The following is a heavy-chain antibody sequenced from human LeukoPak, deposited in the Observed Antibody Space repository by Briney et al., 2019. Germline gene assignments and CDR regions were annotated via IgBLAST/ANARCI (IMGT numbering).Heavy chain of an antibody. J-gene: IGHJ3*02. CDR3: GRRRLEGSYYDFWSGYYDAFDI. CDR1: GGSIRSSSYY. CDR2: IYYSAST. V-gene: IGHV4-39*01. D-gene: IGHD3-3*01. Sequence: SETLSLTCTVSGGSIRSSSYYWGWIRQPPGKGLEWIGSIYYSASTYSTPSLKSRVTISVYTSKNQSSLKLSPVTAADTAVYYCGRRRLEGSYYDFWSGYYDAFDIWGQGTMVGVCS.